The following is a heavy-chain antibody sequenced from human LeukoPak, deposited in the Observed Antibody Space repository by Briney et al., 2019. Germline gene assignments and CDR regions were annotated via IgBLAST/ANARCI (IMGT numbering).Heavy chain of an antibody. CDR2: IFPADSDT. Sequence: NHGESLKISVECSGYIFTSYWIGGAGPVPGKGREWMGIIFPADSDTRYSPSFQGQVTISADKSISTAYLQWSSLKASDTAMYYCARLGSIAARPNWFDPWGQGTLVTVSS. CDR3: ARLGSIAARPNWFDP. J-gene: IGHJ5*02. CDR1: GYIFTSYW. D-gene: IGHD6-6*01. V-gene: IGHV5-51*01.